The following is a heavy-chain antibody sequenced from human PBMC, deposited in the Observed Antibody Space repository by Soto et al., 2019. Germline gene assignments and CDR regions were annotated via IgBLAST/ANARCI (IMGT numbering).Heavy chain of an antibody. J-gene: IGHJ6*02. CDR3: AKDRTPFWWIDVFYAMDV. CDR1: GFTFSSYG. V-gene: IGHV3-30*18. Sequence: QVQLVESGGGVVQPGRSLRLSCAASGFTFSSYGMHWVRQAPGKGLAWVAVISYDGSNKYYADSVKGRFTISRDNSKNTLYLQMNSLRAEDTAVFYCAKDRTPFWWIDVFYAMDVWGQGTTVTVSS. CDR2: ISYDGSNK. D-gene: IGHD3-16*01.